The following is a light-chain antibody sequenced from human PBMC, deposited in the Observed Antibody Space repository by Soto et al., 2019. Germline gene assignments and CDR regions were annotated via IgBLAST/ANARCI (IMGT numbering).Light chain of an antibody. V-gene: IGKV1-39*01. CDR2: TAS. CDR3: QQSYNTPRT. CDR1: QPISDY. Sequence: DIQMTQSPSSLSASVGDRVTITCRTSQPISDYLSWYQQKPGKAPSLLIYTASNLQTGVPSRFSGSGSGTHFTLTISSLQPEDFATYYCQQSYNTPRTFGQGTKVEIK. J-gene: IGKJ1*01.